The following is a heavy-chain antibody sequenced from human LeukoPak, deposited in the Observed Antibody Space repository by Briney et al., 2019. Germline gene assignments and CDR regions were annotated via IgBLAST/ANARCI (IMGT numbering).Heavy chain of an antibody. CDR2: IYYSGST. CDR3: ARGDYYDSSGHYLLDY. CDR1: GGSISSSSYY. D-gene: IGHD3-22*01. V-gene: IGHV4-39*01. J-gene: IGHJ4*02. Sequence: PSETLSLTCTVSGGSISSSSYYWGWIRQPPGKGLEWIGSIYYSGSTYYNPSLKSRVTISVDTSKNQFSLKLSSVTAADTAVYYCARGDYYDSSGHYLLDYWGQGTLVTVSS.